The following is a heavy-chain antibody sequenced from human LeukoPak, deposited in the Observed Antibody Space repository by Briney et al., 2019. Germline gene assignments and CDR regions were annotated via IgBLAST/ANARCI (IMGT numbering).Heavy chain of an antibody. CDR3: ARQRYCSSTSCNWFDP. Sequence: SETLSLTCTVSGGSINSNSYYWGWIRQPPGKGLEYIGIIYYSGSTYYTPSPKSRVTKSVDTSKNQFSLKLSSVTAADTAVYYCARQRYCSSTSCNWFDPWGQGTLVPVSS. CDR2: IYYSGST. CDR1: GGSINSNSYY. V-gene: IGHV4-39*01. D-gene: IGHD2-2*01. J-gene: IGHJ5*02.